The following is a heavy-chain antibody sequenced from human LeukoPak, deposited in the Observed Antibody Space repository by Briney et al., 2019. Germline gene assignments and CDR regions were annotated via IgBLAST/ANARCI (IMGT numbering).Heavy chain of an antibody. CDR3: ARALAGFSFDP. CDR1: GFTFGDYY. V-gene: IGHV3-11*01. Sequence: GGSLRLSCAASGFTFGDYYMSWIRQAPGKGLEWVSYISNSGTTIYYADSVKGRFTISRDNAKNSLYLQMNSLRAEDTAMYYCARALAGFSFDPWGQGTLVTVSS. J-gene: IGHJ5*02. D-gene: IGHD3-10*01. CDR2: ISNSGTTI.